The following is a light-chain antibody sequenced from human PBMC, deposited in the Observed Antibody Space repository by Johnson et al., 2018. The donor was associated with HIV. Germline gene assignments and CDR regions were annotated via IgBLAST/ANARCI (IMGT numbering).Light chain of an antibody. CDR3: GTWDSSLSGGV. Sequence: QSVLTQPPSVSAAPGQKVTISCSGSSSNIGNNYVSWYQQFPGTAPKLLIYENNRRPSGIPDRFSGSKSGTSATLGITGLQTGDEADYYCGTWDSSLSGGVFGTGTKVPVL. CDR2: ENN. CDR1: SSNIGNNY. J-gene: IGLJ1*01. V-gene: IGLV1-51*02.